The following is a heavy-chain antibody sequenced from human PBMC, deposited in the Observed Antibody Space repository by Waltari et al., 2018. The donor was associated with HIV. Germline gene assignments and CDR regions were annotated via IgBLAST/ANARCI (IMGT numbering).Heavy chain of an antibody. Sequence: VQLVESGGGSIKTGGSLSLSCTASGFIVSNLWMDWFRQGPGKGLVWVARLNSDGSSRNYADAVKGRFVISRDNARNTVYLQLNSLRVEDSAMYFCARASHYIEFSTFDGDYYFDVWGRGTRVAVSS. V-gene: IGHV3-74*01. CDR3: ARASHYIEFSTFDGDYYFDV. CDR2: LNSDGSSR. J-gene: IGHJ4*02. D-gene: IGHD2-15*01. CDR1: GFIVSNLW.